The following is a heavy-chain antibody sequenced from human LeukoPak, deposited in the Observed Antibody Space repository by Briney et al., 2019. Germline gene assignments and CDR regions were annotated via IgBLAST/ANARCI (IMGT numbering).Heavy chain of an antibody. D-gene: IGHD6-19*01. CDR3: AREAKAVAGRNFDP. CDR2: IYYSGST. CDR1: GGSISSYY. J-gene: IGHJ5*02. V-gene: IGHV4-59*12. Sequence: SETLSLTCTVSGGSISSYYWSWIRQPPGKGLEWIGYIYYSGSTNYNPSLKSRVTISLDTSKNQFSLKLSSVTAADTAVYYCAREAKAVAGRNFDPWGQGTLVTVSS.